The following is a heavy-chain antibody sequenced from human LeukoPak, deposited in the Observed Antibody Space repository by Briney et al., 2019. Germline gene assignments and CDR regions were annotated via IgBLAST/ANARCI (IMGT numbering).Heavy chain of an antibody. D-gene: IGHD3-3*01. V-gene: IGHV4-39*02. J-gene: IGHJ4*02. CDR1: GRPISSSSYH. Sequence: SEPLSLTCTVSGRPISSSSYHWRWIRQPPAKGLEWFGSISYSGSTYYNPSLKSQVTISVDTSKNQCALKLTSVTAADTAVDYCARDGGFYRPLDYSGQGTLVTVSS. CDR3: ARDGGFYRPLDY. CDR2: ISYSGST.